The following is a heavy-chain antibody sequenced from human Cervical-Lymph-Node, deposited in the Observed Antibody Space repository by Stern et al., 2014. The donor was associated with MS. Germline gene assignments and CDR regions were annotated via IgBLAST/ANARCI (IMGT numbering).Heavy chain of an antibody. CDR1: GFSLISSGMS. CDR3: ARTNVPHSPGFTFSYYYYAMDV. V-gene: IGHV2-70*17. J-gene: IGHJ6*02. Sequence: ESGPALVKPTQTLTLTCTFSGFSLISSGMSVSWIRQPPGKALEWLARIDWDVDKFYSTSLRTRLTIAKDTSKNQVVLTMTNVDPVDTATYYCARTNVPHSPGFTFSYYYYAMDVWGQGTTVTVSS. CDR2: IDWDVDK. D-gene: IGHD2-21*01.